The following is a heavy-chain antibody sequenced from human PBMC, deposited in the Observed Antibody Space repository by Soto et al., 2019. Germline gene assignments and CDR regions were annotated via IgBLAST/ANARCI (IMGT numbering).Heavy chain of an antibody. Sequence: PGGALRLSCAASGFTFISYAMSWGRQAPGKGLEWVSAISGSGGSTYYADSVKGRFTISRDNSKNTLYLQVNSLRAEDTAVYYCAKDRGYDILTGYYFFDYWGQGTLVTVSS. CDR1: GFTFISYA. CDR2: ISGSGGST. V-gene: IGHV3-23*01. J-gene: IGHJ4*02. D-gene: IGHD3-9*01. CDR3: AKDRGYDILTGYYFFDY.